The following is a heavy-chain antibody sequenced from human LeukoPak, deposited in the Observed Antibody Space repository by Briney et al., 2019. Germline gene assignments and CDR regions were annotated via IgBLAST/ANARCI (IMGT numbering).Heavy chain of an antibody. J-gene: IGHJ4*02. CDR3: ATHQTTYSSFVRGYFDY. V-gene: IGHV3-30*03. D-gene: IGHD6-19*01. CDR2: ISYDGSNK. Sequence: GGSLRLSCAASGFTFSSYGMHWVRQAPGKGLEWVAVISYDGSNKYYADSVKGRFTISRDNSKNTLYLQMNSLRAEDTAVYYCATHQTTYSSFVRGYFDYWGQGTLVTVSS. CDR1: GFTFSSYG.